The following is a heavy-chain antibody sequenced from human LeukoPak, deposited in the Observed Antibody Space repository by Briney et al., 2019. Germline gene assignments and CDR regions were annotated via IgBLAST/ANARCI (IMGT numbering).Heavy chain of an antibody. CDR1: GYTFTSYD. V-gene: IGHV1-8*01. CDR2: MNPSSGNT. CDR3: ARNDYGDYVKWLYYYYGMDV. Sequence: GASVKVSCKASGYTFTSYDINWVRQATGQGLEWMGWMNPSSGNTGYAQKFQGRVTMTRNTSISTAYMELSSLRSEDTAVYYCARNDYGDYVKWLYYYYGMDVWGQGTTVTVSS. J-gene: IGHJ6*02. D-gene: IGHD4-17*01.